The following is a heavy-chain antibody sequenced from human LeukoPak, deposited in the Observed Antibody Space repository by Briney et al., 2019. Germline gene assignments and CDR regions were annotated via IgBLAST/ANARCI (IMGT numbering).Heavy chain of an antibody. CDR1: GGSISSYY. J-gene: IGHJ6*03. D-gene: IGHD3-10*01. CDR2: IYYSGYT. V-gene: IGHV4-59*01. Sequence: SQTLSLTCAVSGGSISSYYWSWIRQPPGKGLEWIGYIYYSGYTNYNPSLKSRVTISVDTSKNQFSLKLSSVTAADTAVYYCARTTMVRGTYYMDVWGKGTTVTISS. CDR3: ARTTMVRGTYYMDV.